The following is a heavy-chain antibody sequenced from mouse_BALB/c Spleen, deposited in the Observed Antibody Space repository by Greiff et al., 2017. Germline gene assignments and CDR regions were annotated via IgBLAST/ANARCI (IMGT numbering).Heavy chain of an antibody. V-gene: IGHV5-6*01. CDR1: GFTFSSYG. Sequence: EVQGVESGGDLVKPGGSLKLSCAASGFTFSSYGMSWVRQTPDKRLEWVATISSGGSYTYYPDSVKGRFTISRDNAKNTLYLQMSSLKSEDTAMYYCARLSGSYYAMDYWGQGTSVTVSS. CDR2: ISSGGSYT. D-gene: IGHD4-1*01. J-gene: IGHJ4*01. CDR3: ARLSGSYYAMDY.